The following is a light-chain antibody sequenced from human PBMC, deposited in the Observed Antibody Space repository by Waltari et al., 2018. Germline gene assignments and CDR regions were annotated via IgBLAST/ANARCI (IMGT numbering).Light chain of an antibody. Sequence: DIQMTQSPSSLSASVGDRVTITCRASQSISSHLNWYQQKPGKAPKLLIYAATSLQSRFSGSGSGTEFTLTISSLQPEDFATYYCQQSYSTLWTFGQGTKVEIK. CDR2: AAT. CDR3: QQSYSTLWT. CDR1: QSISSH. V-gene: IGKV1-39*01. J-gene: IGKJ1*01.